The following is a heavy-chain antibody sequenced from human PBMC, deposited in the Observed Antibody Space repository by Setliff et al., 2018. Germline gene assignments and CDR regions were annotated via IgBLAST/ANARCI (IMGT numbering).Heavy chain of an antibody. D-gene: IGHD3-16*01. J-gene: IGHJ3*01. CDR2: IYYNGST. CDR3: ARPLEESFGGVRDSDAFDV. Sequence: SETLSLTCTVSGGSIRSSYYYWGWIRQPPGKGLEWIGSIYYNGSTHFNPSLKSRFAISVDTSKNLLSMRVNSLTATDTAVYYCARPLEESFGGVRDSDAFDVWGQGTMVTVSS. V-gene: IGHV4-39*01. CDR1: GGSIRSSYYY.